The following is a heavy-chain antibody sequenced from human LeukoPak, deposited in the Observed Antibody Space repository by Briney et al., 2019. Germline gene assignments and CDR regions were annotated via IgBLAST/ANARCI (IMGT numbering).Heavy chain of an antibody. V-gene: IGHV4-59*12. Sequence: KPSETLSLTCTVSGGSISTYYWDWIRQPPGKGLEWIGYIHYSGSTNYNPSLKSRVSISVDTSKNQFSLKLSSVTAADTAVYYCARGKPDGYNSDYFDYWGQGTLVTVSS. CDR1: GGSISTYY. CDR3: ARGKPDGYNSDYFDY. J-gene: IGHJ4*02. CDR2: IHYSGST. D-gene: IGHD5-24*01.